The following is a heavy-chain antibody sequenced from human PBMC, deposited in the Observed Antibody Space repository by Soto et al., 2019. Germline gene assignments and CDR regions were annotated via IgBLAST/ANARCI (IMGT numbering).Heavy chain of an antibody. CDR1: GYSFTSYW. D-gene: IGHD3-9*01. CDR3: AIRFYDILGWDWYLDL. CDR2: IDPSGSTA. V-gene: IGHV5-10-1*01. J-gene: IGHJ2*01. Sequence: GESLKISCAGSGYSFTSYWISWVRQVPGKGLEWMGRIDPSGSTANYSPSFQGHVTFSVNKSASTAYLEWSSLEASDTAMYFCAIRFYDILGWDWYLDLWGRGTLVTVSS.